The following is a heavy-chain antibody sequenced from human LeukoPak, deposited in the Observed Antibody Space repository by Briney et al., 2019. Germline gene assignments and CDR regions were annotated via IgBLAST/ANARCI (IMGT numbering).Heavy chain of an antibody. CDR3: ASLSDYYMDV. Sequence: SETLSPTCAVYGGSFSGCYWSWIRQPPGKGPEWIGEINHSGSTNYNPSLKSRVTISVDTSKNQFSLKLSSVTAADTAVYYCASLSDYYMDVWGKGTTVTVSS. CDR2: INHSGST. J-gene: IGHJ6*03. CDR1: GGSFSGCY. V-gene: IGHV4-34*01.